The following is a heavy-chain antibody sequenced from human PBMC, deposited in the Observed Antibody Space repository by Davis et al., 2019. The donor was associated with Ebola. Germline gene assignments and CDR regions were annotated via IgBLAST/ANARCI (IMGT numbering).Heavy chain of an antibody. V-gene: IGHV1-69*04. J-gene: IGHJ6*02. Sequence: SVKVSCKASGGTFSSYAISWVRQAPGQGLEWMGRIIPILGIANYAQKFQGRVTMTRNTSISTAYMELSSLRSEDTAVYYCARVNPYYYYGMDVWGQGTTVTVSS. CDR2: IIPILGIA. CDR1: GGTFSSYA. CDR3: ARVNPYYYYGMDV.